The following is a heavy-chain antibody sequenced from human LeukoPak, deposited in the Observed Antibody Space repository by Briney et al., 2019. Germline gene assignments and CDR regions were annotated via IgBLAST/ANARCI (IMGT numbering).Heavy chain of an antibody. CDR1: GYTFTSYY. D-gene: IGHD4-17*01. CDR3: ARRGGPPDYGDLFDY. CDR2: IIPIFGTA. V-gene: IGHV1-69*13. Sequence: GALVKVSCTASGYTFTSYYMHWVRQAPGQGLEWMGGIIPIFGTADYAQKFQGRVTITADESTSTAYMELSSLRSEDTAVYYCARRGGPPDYGDLFDYWGQGTLVTVSS. J-gene: IGHJ4*02.